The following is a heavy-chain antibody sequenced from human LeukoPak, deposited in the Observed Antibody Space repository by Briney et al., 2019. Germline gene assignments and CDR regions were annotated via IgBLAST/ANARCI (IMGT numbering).Heavy chain of an antibody. V-gene: IGHV1-18*01. CDR3: ERDLGASYDIWTGYYEDDY. J-gene: IGHJ4*02. CDR1: GYTFTSYG. D-gene: IGHD3-9*01. CDR2: ISAYNGDT. Sequence: ASVKVSYKASGYTFTSYGISWVRQASGQGLEWMGWISAYNGDTNYAQKLRGRVTMTTDTSTRKAYMELRSLRSADTAVYYCERDLGASYDIWTGYYEDDYWGQGTLVTVSS.